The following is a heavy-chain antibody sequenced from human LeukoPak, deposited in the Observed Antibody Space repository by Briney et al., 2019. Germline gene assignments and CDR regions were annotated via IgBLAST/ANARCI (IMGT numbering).Heavy chain of an antibody. J-gene: IGHJ4*02. V-gene: IGHV1-18*01. CDR2: ISAYNGNT. D-gene: IGHD5-18*01. CDR1: GYTFTSYG. CDR3: ARDVDTAPDY. Sequence: ASVKFSCKASGYTFTSYGIGWVRKAPGQGLEWMGWISAYNGNTNYAQKLQGRVTMTTDTSTSTAYMELRSLRSDDTAVYYCARDVDTAPDYWGQGTLVTVSS.